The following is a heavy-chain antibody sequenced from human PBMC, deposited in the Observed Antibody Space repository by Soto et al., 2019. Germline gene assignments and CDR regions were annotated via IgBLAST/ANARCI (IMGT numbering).Heavy chain of an antibody. Sequence: PGGSLRLSCSASGFTFSSYAMHWVRQAPGKGLEYVSAISSNGGSTYYADSVKGRFTISRDNSKNTLYLQMSSLRAEDTAVYYCVKATYSSSWSHPWDYYYGMDVWGQGTTVTVSS. V-gene: IGHV3-64D*06. D-gene: IGHD6-13*01. CDR2: ISSNGGST. CDR1: GFTFSSYA. CDR3: VKATYSSSWSHPWDYYYGMDV. J-gene: IGHJ6*02.